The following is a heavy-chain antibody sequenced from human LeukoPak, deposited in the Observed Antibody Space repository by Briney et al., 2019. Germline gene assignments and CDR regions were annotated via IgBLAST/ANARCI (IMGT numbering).Heavy chain of an antibody. CDR2: NYPDDSDA. CDR1: PYSFTNYW. CDR3: ARLYSGSYHDAFDI. V-gene: IGHV5-51*01. Sequence: GESLQISCKGSPYSFTNYWLGWVRQVPGKGLEWMGINYPDDSDARYSPSFQGQVTISADNSITTAYLQWSSLKASDTAMYYCARLYSGSYHDAFDIWGQGTMVTVSS. D-gene: IGHD1-26*01. J-gene: IGHJ3*02.